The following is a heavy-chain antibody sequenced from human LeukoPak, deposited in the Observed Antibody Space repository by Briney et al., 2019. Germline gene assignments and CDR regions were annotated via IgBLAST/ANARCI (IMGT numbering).Heavy chain of an antibody. J-gene: IGHJ4*02. CDR3: ASEEGYGLDY. CDR1: GFTFSSYW. V-gene: IGHV3-30*03. Sequence: GGSLRLSCAASGFTFSSYWMSWVRQAPGKGLEWVAVISYDGSNKYYADSVKGRFTISRDNSKNTLYLQMNSLRAEDTAVYYCASEEGYGLDYWGQGTLVTVSS. CDR2: ISYDGSNK. D-gene: IGHD5-12*01.